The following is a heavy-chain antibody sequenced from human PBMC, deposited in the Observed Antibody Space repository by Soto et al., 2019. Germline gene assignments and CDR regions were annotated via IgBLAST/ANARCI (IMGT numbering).Heavy chain of an antibody. Sequence: VQLVESGGGVVQPGRSLTLSCAAPEFTFSIYGMHWVRQAPGKGPEWVAVVSHDGRNKYYGDSVKGRFSVSREESKNTVFLQMNSLRVEDTAVYYCAKARSGYGYDGMDVWGQGTMVTVSS. D-gene: IGHD5-18*01. J-gene: IGHJ6*02. CDR1: EFTFSIYG. V-gene: IGHV3-30*18. CDR3: AKARSGYGYDGMDV. CDR2: VSHDGRNK.